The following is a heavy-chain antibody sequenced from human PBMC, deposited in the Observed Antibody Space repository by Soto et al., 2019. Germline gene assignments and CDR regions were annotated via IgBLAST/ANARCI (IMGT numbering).Heavy chain of an antibody. CDR3: ARGHRSSLYCSSTSCLRRPYYFDY. D-gene: IGHD2-2*01. Sequence: SETLSLTCAVYGGSFSGYYWSWIRQPPGKGLEWIGEINHSGSTNYNPSLKSRVTISVDTSKNQFSLKLSSVTAADTAVYYCARGHRSSLYCSSTSCLRRPYYFDYWGQGTLVTVSS. J-gene: IGHJ4*02. CDR1: GGSFSGYY. CDR2: INHSGST. V-gene: IGHV4-34*01.